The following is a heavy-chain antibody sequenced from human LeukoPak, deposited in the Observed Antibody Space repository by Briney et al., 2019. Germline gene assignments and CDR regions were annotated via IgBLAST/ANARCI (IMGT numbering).Heavy chain of an antibody. Sequence: IGEINHSGSTNYNPSLKSRVTISVDTSKNQFSLKLSSVTAADTAVYYCARDYYGSGSYF. D-gene: IGHD3-10*01. CDR2: INHSGST. V-gene: IGHV4-34*01. J-gene: IGHJ4*01. CDR3: ARDYYGSGSYF.